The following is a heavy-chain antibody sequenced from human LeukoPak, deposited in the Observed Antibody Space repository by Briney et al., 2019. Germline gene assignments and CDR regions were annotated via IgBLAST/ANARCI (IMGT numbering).Heavy chain of an antibody. CDR2: ISDDGSRQ. J-gene: IGHJ4*02. D-gene: IGHD3-10*01. Sequence: RGSLRLSCAATGFTFSNYAIHWGRQAPGKGLEWVAFISDDGSRQLYADSVKGRFTISRDNSKNTLNLQMSSLRAEDTAVYYCVKDRTGTYTLDYWGQGTLVTVSS. CDR3: VKDRTGTYTLDY. CDR1: GFTFSNYA. V-gene: IGHV3-30-3*01.